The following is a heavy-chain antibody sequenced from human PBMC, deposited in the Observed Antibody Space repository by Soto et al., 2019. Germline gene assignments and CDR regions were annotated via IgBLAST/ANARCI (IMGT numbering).Heavy chain of an antibody. Sequence: PSETLSLTCTVSVGSISSYYWSWIRQPPGKGLEWIGYIYYSGSTNYNPSLKSRVTISVDTSKNQFSLKLSSVTAADTAVYYCAGGDIVVVAAASNYMDVWGKGTTVTVSS. CDR2: IYYSGST. CDR3: AGGDIVVVAAASNYMDV. D-gene: IGHD2-15*01. V-gene: IGHV4-59*08. CDR1: VGSISSYY. J-gene: IGHJ6*03.